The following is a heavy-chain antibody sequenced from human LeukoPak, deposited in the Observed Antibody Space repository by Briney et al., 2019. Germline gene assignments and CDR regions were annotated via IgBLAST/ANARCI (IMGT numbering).Heavy chain of an antibody. V-gene: IGHV3-30*09. D-gene: IGHD3-3*01. CDR3: AREERSSSFDFDY. CDR2: ISYDGSNK. CDR1: GFTFSSYA. Sequence: GGSLRLSCAASGFTFSSYAMHWVRQAPGKGLEWVAVISYDGSNKYYADSVMGRFAISRDNSKNTLYLQMNSLRAEDTAVYYCAREERSSSFDFDYWGQGTRVTVSS. J-gene: IGHJ4*02.